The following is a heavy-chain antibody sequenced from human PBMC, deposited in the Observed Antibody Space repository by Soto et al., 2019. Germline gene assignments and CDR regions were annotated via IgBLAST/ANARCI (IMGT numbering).Heavy chain of an antibody. D-gene: IGHD2-15*01. Sequence: GGSLRLSCAASGFTVSSNYMSWVRQAPGNCLVLVSVIVSGGSTYYAVSGKGSFTISSDNSKISLYFQINSLRAEDTAVYYCASVYCSGGSCYPYYFDYWGQGILVTVSS. CDR1: GFTVSSNY. CDR2: IVSGGST. CDR3: ASVYCSGGSCYPYYFDY. J-gene: IGHJ4*02. V-gene: IGHV3-66*01.